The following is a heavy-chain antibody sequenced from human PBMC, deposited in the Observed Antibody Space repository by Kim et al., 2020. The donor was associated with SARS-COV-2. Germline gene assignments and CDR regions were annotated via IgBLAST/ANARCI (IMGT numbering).Heavy chain of an antibody. CDR2: ISGGGNTI. D-gene: IGHD5-12*01. Sequence: GGSLGLSCVVSGFTFSNFEMNWVRQAPGKGPEWVSYISGGGNTIYSSDSVKGRFTISRDNAKNSLYLQMSSLRAEDAAVYYCVRGVPWQADLWGQGTLVT. CDR3: VRGVPWQADL. V-gene: IGHV3-48*03. J-gene: IGHJ5*02. CDR1: GFTFSNFE.